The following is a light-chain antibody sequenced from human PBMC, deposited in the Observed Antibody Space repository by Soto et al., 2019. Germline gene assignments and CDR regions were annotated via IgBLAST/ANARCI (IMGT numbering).Light chain of an antibody. Sequence: IQMTQSPSTLSATAGDRVTITCRASQSVSGWLAWYQQKPGEAPKLLIYDASALPRGVPSRFSGSGSGTKFTLTIASLQPDDFATYYCQQYETFSGTFGPGTKVDNK. CDR3: QQYETFSGT. CDR1: QSVSGW. CDR2: DAS. J-gene: IGKJ1*01. V-gene: IGKV1-5*01.